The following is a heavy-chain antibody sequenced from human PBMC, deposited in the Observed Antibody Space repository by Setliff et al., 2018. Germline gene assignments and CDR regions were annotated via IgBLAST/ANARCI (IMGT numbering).Heavy chain of an antibody. D-gene: IGHD1-26*01. CDR2: IYIGGSA. CDR3: ARKGISALSGAFDM. J-gene: IGHJ3*02. V-gene: IGHV4-4*07. CDR1: GGSISSYY. Sequence: PSETLSLTCTVSGGSISSYYWRWIRQPAGKGLEWIGHIYIGGSANYNPSLKSRVTTSVDTSKNQFSLKLSSVTAADTAVYYCARKGISALSGAFDMWGQGTMVTVSS.